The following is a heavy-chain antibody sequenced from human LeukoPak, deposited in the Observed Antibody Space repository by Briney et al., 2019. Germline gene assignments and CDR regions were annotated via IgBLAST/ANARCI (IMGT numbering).Heavy chain of an antibody. CDR3: ASVDHPYSSSWYLDY. D-gene: IGHD6-13*01. V-gene: IGHV3-48*01. CDR2: ITNSGNSK. CDR1: EFTFSSYS. Sequence: GGSLRLSCAASEFTFSSYSMNWVRQAPGKGLEWVSYITNSGNSKSYADSVKGRFTISRDNTKNSLYLQMNSLRAEDTAVYYCASVDHPYSSSWYLDYWGQGTLVTVSS. J-gene: IGHJ4*02.